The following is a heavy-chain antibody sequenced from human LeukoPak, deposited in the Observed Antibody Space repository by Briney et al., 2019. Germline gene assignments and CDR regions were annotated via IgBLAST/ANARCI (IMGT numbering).Heavy chain of an antibody. D-gene: IGHD3-9*01. V-gene: IGHV3-21*01. CDR1: GFTFSSYS. J-gene: IGHJ5*02. CDR3: ARDSDFDWTNWFDP. Sequence: GGSLRLSCAASGFTFSSYSMNWVRQAPGKGLECVPSISSSSSYIYYADSVKGRFTISRDNAKNSLYLQMNSLRAEDTAVYYCARDSDFDWTNWFDPWGQGTLVTVSS. CDR2: ISSSSSYI.